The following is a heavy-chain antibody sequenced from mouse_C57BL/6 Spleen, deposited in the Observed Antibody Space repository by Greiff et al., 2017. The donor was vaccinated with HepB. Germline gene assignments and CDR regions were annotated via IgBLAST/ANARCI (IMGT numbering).Heavy chain of an antibody. CDR2: ISDGGSYT. CDR1: GFTFSSYA. D-gene: IGHD1-1*01. CDR3: ARDRTVEGWYFDV. J-gene: IGHJ1*03. V-gene: IGHV5-4*01. Sequence: EVHLVESGGGLVKPGGSLKLSCAASGFTFSSYAMSWVRQTPEKRLEWVATISDGGSYTYYPDNVKGRFTISRDNAKNNLYLQMSHLKSEDTAMYYCARDRTVEGWYFDVWGTGTTVTVSS.